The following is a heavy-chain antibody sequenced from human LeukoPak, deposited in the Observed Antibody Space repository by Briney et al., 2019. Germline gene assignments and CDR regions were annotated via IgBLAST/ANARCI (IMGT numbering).Heavy chain of an antibody. Sequence: ASVKVSCKASGGTFSSYAISWVRQAPGQGLEWMGRIIPILGIANYAQKFQGRVTITADKSTSTAYMELSSLRSEDKAVYYCARGRSTSTHFDYWGQGTLVTVSS. CDR3: ARGRSTSTHFDY. V-gene: IGHV1-69*04. J-gene: IGHJ4*02. D-gene: IGHD2-2*01. CDR1: GGTFSSYA. CDR2: IIPILGIA.